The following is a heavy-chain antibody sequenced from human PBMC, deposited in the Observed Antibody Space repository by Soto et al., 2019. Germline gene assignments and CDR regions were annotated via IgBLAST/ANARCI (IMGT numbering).Heavy chain of an antibody. CDR2: ISGSGGST. Sequence: EVQLLESGGGLVQPGGSLRLSCAASGFTFSSYAMSWVRQAPGKGLEWVSAISGSGGSTYYADSVKGRFTISRDNSKNTLYLQMNSLRAEDTAVYYCAKGWEVPAAGALPNYWYFDLWGRGTLVTVSS. J-gene: IGHJ2*01. CDR1: GFTFSSYA. V-gene: IGHV3-23*01. D-gene: IGHD2-2*01. CDR3: AKGWEVPAAGALPNYWYFDL.